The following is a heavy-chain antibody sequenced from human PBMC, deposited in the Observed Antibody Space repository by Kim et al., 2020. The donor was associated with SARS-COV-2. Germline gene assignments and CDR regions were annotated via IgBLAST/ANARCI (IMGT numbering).Heavy chain of an antibody. D-gene: IGHD4-17*01. J-gene: IGHJ4*02. CDR2: INPSGGKT. V-gene: IGHV1-46*01. CDR3: ARPVTSLDYYFDS. CDR1: GYAFTNYF. Sequence: ASVKVSCKASGYAFTNYFIHWLRQAPGQGLEWMGVINPSGGKTNFARKFQGRVILTRYTSTDTVYMELSSLTSEDTAMYYCARPVTSLDYYFDSWGQGTLVTVSS.